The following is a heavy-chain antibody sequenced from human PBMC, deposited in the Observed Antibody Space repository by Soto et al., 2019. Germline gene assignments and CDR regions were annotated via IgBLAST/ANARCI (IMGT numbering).Heavy chain of an antibody. CDR2: ISPGSRYP. Sequence: GGSLRLSCAGSGFTFGDSYMGWIRQAPGKGLEWLSYISPGSRYPAYADSVKGRFTISRDNAKRSLYLQMMSLTAEDTAIYYCVRGGGGGLFDPWGQGTMVTVST. CDR3: VRGGGGGLFDP. CDR1: GFTFGDSY. V-gene: IGHV3-11*06. J-gene: IGHJ5*02. D-gene: IGHD2-15*01.